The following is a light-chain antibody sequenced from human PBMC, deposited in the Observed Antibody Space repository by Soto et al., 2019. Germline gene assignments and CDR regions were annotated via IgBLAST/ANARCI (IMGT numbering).Light chain of an antibody. Sequence: QSVLTQPPSVSGAPGQRVTISCTGSSSNIGAGYDVHWYQQLPGTAPKLLIYGNSNRPSWVPDRFSGYKSGTSASLAITGLQAEDEADYYCQSYDSSLSGSMVFGGGTKLT. V-gene: IGLV1-40*01. CDR2: GNS. CDR3: QSYDSSLSGSMV. J-gene: IGLJ2*01. CDR1: SSNIGAGYD.